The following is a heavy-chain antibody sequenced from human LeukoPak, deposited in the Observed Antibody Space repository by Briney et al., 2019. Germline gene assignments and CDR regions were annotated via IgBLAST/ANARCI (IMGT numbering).Heavy chain of an antibody. V-gene: IGHV3-30*02. CDR1: GFTFSSYG. D-gene: IGHD1-26*01. CDR3: AKDFGSGSYFVPNYYFDY. J-gene: IGHJ4*02. CDR2: IRYDGSNK. Sequence: GGSLRLSCAASGFTFSSYGMHWVRQAPGKGLEWVAFIRYDGSNKYYADSVKGRFTISRDNSKNTLYLQMNSLRAEDTAVYYCAKDFGSGSYFVPNYYFDYWGQGTLVTVSS.